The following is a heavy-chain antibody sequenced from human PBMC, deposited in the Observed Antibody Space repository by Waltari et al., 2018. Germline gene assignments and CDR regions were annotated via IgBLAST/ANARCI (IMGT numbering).Heavy chain of an antibody. CDR3: ARMMPKYTSGWALDY. CDR2: ISVSGNRE. D-gene: IGHD6-19*01. CDR1: GFMFSAYE. J-gene: IGHJ4*02. V-gene: IGHV3-48*03. Sequence: EVYLVESGGGLEQPGGSLRLSCSASGFMFSAYEMNWVRQAAGKGLEWIAYISVSGNREYDADSGKGRFTISRDNARDLVFLQMYNLRAEDTALYYCARMMPKYTSGWALDYWGQGTLVTVAS.